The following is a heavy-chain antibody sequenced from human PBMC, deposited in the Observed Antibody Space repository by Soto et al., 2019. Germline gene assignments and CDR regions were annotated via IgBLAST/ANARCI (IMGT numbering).Heavy chain of an antibody. CDR2: ISGSGGST. V-gene: IGHV3-23*01. CDR1: GFTFSSYA. D-gene: IGHD3-3*01. Sequence: PGGSLRLSCAASGFTFSSYAMSWVRQAPGKGLEWVSAISGSGGSTYYADSVKGRFTISRDNSKNTLYLQMNSLRAEDTAVYYCATSYYDFWGGSDYFDYWGQGTLVTVSS. J-gene: IGHJ4*02. CDR3: ATSYYDFWGGSDYFDY.